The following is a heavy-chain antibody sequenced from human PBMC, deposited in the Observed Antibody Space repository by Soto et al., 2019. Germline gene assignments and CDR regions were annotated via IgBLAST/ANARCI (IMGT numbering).Heavy chain of an antibody. CDR2: IFYGHGT. Sequence: QVQLQESGPGLVNPSETLSLTCTVSGGSVTSSTSYWAWVRQPPGKGPHWIGTIFYGHGTYYNPPLESRVTISLDTSKIQFSRELTSVTAADTAVYYFAGQPTGYPNWFDAWGRGILVIVSS. D-gene: IGHD3-9*01. V-gene: IGHV4-39*01. CDR3: AGQPTGYPNWFDA. CDR1: GGSVTSSTSY. J-gene: IGHJ5*02.